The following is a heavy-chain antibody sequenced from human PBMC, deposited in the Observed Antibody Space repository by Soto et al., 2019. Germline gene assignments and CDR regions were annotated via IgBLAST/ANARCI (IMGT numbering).Heavy chain of an antibody. Sequence: PGGSLRLSCAASGFTFSSYAMSWVRQAPGKGLEWVSAISGSGGSTYYADSVKGRFTISRDNSKNTLYLQMNSLRAEDTAVYYCAKGSGGSYLAPYFDYWGQGTLVTVPQ. CDR1: GFTFSSYA. D-gene: IGHD1-26*01. CDR2: ISGSGGST. J-gene: IGHJ4*02. CDR3: AKGSGGSYLAPYFDY. V-gene: IGHV3-23*01.